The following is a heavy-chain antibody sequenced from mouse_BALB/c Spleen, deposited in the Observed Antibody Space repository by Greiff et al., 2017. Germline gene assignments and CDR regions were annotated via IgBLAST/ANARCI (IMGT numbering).Heavy chain of an antibody. Sequence: EVKLVESGPGLVKPSQSLSLTCTVTGYSITSDYAWNWIRQFPGNKLEWMGYISYSGSTSYNPSLKSRISITRDTSKNQFFLQLNSVTTEDTATYYCANFYYDYGDYAMDYWGQGTSVTVSS. J-gene: IGHJ4*01. V-gene: IGHV3-2*02. D-gene: IGHD2-4*01. CDR2: ISYSGST. CDR1: GYSITSDYA. CDR3: ANFYYDYGDYAMDY.